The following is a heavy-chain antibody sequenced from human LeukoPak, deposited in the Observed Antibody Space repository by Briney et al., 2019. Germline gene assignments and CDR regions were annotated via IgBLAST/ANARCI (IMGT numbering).Heavy chain of an antibody. J-gene: IGHJ4*02. D-gene: IGHD3-3*01. CDR1: GYSISSGYY. CDR3: ARGPGIRFLEWLTLDY. Sequence: SETLSLTCTVSGYSISSGYYWGWIRQPPGKGLEWIGSIYHSGSTYYNPSLKSRVTISVDTSKNQFSLKLSSVTATDTAVYYCARGPGIRFLEWLTLDYWGQGTLVTVSS. V-gene: IGHV4-38-2*02. CDR2: IYHSGST.